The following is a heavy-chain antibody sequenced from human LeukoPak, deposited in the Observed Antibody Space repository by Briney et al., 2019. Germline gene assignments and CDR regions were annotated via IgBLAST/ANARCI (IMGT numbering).Heavy chain of an antibody. CDR2: IIASGSHI. CDR1: GFTFSDYY. Sequence: GGSLRLSCAASGFTFSDYYMSWIRQAPGKGLEWVSYIIASGSHIYYADSVRGRFTVSRDNAKNSLYLQMNSLGAEDTAVYYCARDNGVGGAFSLWGQGTMVTVSS. CDR3: ARDNGVGGAFSL. D-gene: IGHD1-26*01. J-gene: IGHJ3*01. V-gene: IGHV3-11*01.